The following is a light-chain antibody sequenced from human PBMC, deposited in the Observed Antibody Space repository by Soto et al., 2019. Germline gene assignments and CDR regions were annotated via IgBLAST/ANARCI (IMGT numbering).Light chain of an antibody. Sequence: EIVMTQSPATLSVYPGERATLSCRASQSVSSNLAWYQQKPGQAPRLVIYGASTRATGIPARFSGSGSGTEFTLTISSLQSEDFAVYCCQQYNNWPITFGQGTRLEIK. CDR1: QSVSSN. CDR2: GAS. V-gene: IGKV3-15*01. CDR3: QQYNNWPIT. J-gene: IGKJ5*01.